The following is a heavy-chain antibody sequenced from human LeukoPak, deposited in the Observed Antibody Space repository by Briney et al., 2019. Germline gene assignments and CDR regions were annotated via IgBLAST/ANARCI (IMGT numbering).Heavy chain of an antibody. V-gene: IGHV5-51*01. Sequence: GGSLEISCKGSGSSFTSYWIGWGGQLPGKGREWMGIIYPGDSDTRYSPSFQGQVTISADKSISTAYLQWSSLKASDTAMYYCARPSSGLFDYWGQGTLVTVSS. CDR1: GSSFTSYW. D-gene: IGHD6-19*01. J-gene: IGHJ4*02. CDR2: IYPGDSDT. CDR3: ARPSSGLFDY.